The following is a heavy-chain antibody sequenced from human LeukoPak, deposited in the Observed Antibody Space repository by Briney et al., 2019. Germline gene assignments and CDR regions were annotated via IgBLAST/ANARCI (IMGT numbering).Heavy chain of an antibody. CDR2: INPNSGGT. J-gene: IGHJ4*02. D-gene: IGHD2-15*01. Sequence: ASVKVSCKASGYTFTDYYMHWVRQAPGQGREWMGWINPNSGGTNYAQKFQGWVTMTRDTSISTAYMELSRLRSDDTAVYYCARGNCSGGSCYESYYFDYWGQGTLVTVSS. CDR1: GYTFTDYY. CDR3: ARGNCSGGSCYESYYFDY. V-gene: IGHV1-2*04.